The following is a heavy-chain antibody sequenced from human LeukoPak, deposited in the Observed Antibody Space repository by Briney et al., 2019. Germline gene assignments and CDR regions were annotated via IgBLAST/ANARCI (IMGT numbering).Heavy chain of an antibody. J-gene: IGHJ4*02. Sequence: GASVKVSCKASGYTFSNYDITWVRQAPGQGLEWMGWISAYNGDTNYAQKLQGRVTMTTDTSTGTAYMELRSLRSDDTAVYHCARHYYDSGGYNSAFDYWGQGTLVTVSS. CDR2: ISAYNGDT. CDR3: ARHYYDSGGYNSAFDY. CDR1: GYTFSNYD. D-gene: IGHD3-22*01. V-gene: IGHV1-18*01.